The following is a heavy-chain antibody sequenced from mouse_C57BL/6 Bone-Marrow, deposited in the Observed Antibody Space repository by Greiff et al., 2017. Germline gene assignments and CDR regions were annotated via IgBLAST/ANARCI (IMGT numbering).Heavy chain of an antibody. CDR2: IYPGNSDT. V-gene: IGHV1-5*01. Sequence: LEWIGAIYPGNSDTSYNQKFKGKAKLTAVTSASTAYMELSSLTNEDSAVYYCTRAPFITTVVADYWGQGTTLTVSS. CDR3: TRAPFITTVVADY. J-gene: IGHJ2*01. D-gene: IGHD1-1*01.